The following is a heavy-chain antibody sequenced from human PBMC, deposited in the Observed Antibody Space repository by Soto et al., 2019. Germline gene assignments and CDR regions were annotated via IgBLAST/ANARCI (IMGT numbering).Heavy chain of an antibody. CDR1: GFTFGDYA. V-gene: IGHV3-49*04. CDR2: IRSKAYGGTT. CDR3: TRDDSSSWYYFDY. Sequence: SGGSLRLSCTASGFTFGDYAMSWVRQAPGKGLEWVGFIRSKAYGGTTEYAASVKGRFTISRDDSKSIAYLQMNSLKTEDTAVYYCTRDDSSSWYYFDYWGQGTLVTVSS. D-gene: IGHD6-13*01. J-gene: IGHJ4*02.